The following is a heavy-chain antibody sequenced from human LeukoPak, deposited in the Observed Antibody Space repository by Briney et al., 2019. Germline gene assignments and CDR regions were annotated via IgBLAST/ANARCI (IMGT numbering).Heavy chain of an antibody. V-gene: IGHV3-23*01. CDR2: ISGSGGST. J-gene: IGHJ4*02. Sequence: GGSLRLSCAASGFTSSSYAMSWVRQAPGKGLEWVSAISGSGGSTYYADSVKGRFTISRDNSKNTLYLQMNSLRAEDTAVYYCAKGLGALSTFDYWGQGTLVTVSS. CDR3: AKGLGALSTFDY. CDR1: GFTSSSYA. D-gene: IGHD5/OR15-5a*01.